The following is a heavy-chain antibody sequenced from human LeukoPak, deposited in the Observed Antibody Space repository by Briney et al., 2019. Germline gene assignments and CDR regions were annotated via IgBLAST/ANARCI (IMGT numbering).Heavy chain of an antibody. CDR2: INHSGST. V-gene: IGHV4-34*01. D-gene: IGHD3-22*01. CDR3: ARGLRFPYDSSGYLFDY. J-gene: IGHJ4*02. CDR1: GGSFSGYY. Sequence: KPSETLSLTRAVYGGSFSGYYSSWIRQPPGKGLEWIGEINHSGSTNYNPSLKSRVTISVDTSKNQFSLKLSSVTAADTAVYYCARGLRFPYDSSGYLFDYWGQGTLVTVSS.